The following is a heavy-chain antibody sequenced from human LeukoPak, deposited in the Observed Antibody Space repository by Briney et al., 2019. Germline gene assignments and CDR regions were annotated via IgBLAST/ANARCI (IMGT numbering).Heavy chain of an antibody. V-gene: IGHV3-21*01. Sequence: GGSLRLSFAASGFTFISYSRNWVRQAPGKGRGWFSSIGIIISYIYYPDSVMGRFTISRDNAKNSLYLHMNSMRAEETAVYYCARVYYYDVSRFDSWGPGTLVTVSS. CDR3: ARVYYYDVSRFDS. CDR1: GFTFISYS. CDR2: IGIIISYI. D-gene: IGHD3-22*01. J-gene: IGHJ4*02.